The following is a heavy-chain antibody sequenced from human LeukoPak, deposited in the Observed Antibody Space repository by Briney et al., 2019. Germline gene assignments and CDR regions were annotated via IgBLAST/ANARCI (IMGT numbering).Heavy chain of an antibody. CDR3: AKSSSGWY. CDR1: GFTFSSYA. CDR2: IYFPGGDT. V-gene: IGHV3-23*01. Sequence: GGSLRLSCAASGFTFSSYAMSWVRQAPGKGLEWVSTIYFPGGDTYSADSVKGRFTISRDNSKNTLYLQMNSLRAEDTAVYYCAKSSSGWYWGQGTLVTVSS. D-gene: IGHD6-19*01. J-gene: IGHJ4*02.